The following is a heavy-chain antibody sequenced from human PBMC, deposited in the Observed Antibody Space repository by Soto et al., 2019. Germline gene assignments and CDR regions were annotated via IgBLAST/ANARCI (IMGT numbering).Heavy chain of an antibody. V-gene: IGHV1-8*02. Sequence: GTSVKLSCKASGYTFTSYGISWVRQAPGQGLEWMGWMNPNSGNTGYAQKFQGRVTMTRNTSISTAYMELSSLRSEDTAVYYCTRAGYSSSWSVYWGQGSLVTVSS. CDR2: MNPNSGNT. J-gene: IGHJ4*02. CDR3: TRAGYSSSWSVY. D-gene: IGHD6-13*01. CDR1: GYTFTSYG.